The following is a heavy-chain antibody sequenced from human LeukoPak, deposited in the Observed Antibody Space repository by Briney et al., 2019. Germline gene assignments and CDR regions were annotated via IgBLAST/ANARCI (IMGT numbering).Heavy chain of an antibody. CDR1: GGSISSYY. J-gene: IGHJ3*02. V-gene: IGHV4-59*08. Sequence: SETLSLTCTVSGGSISSYYWSWIRQPPGKGLEWIGYIYYSGSTNYNPSLKSRVTISVDTSKNQFSLKLSSVTAADTAVYYCARPGHAADYYYDSSGYLDAFDIWGQGTMVTVSS. CDR3: ARPGHAADYYYDSSGYLDAFDI. D-gene: IGHD3-22*01. CDR2: IYYSGST.